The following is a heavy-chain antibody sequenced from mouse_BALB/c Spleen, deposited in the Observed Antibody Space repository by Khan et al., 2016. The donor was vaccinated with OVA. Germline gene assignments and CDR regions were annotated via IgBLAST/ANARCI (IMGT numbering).Heavy chain of an antibody. Sequence: EVELVESGPGLVKPSQSLSLTCTVTGFSITSGYGWNWIRQFPGNILEWVGYITYSGSTKYNPSLKSQISITRDTSKNQFFLQLNSVTTEDTATYYCARTARIKYWGQGTTLTVSS. J-gene: IGHJ2*01. CDR1: GFSITSGYG. D-gene: IGHD1-2*01. CDR3: ARTARIKY. CDR2: ITYSGST. V-gene: IGHV3-1*02.